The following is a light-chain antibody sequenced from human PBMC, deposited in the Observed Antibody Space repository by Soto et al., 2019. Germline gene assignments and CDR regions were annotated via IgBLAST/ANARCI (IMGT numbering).Light chain of an antibody. J-gene: IGLJ2*01. CDR2: ANN. Sequence: QSVLTQPPSVSGAPGQRVTISCTGSSSNIGAGYDVHWYQLLPGTAPKLLIYANNNRPSGVPDRFSGSRSGTSASLAITGLQAEDEADYYCQSYDSSLSASVVFGGGTKRTVL. CDR1: SSNIGAGYD. CDR3: QSYDSSLSASVV. V-gene: IGLV1-40*01.